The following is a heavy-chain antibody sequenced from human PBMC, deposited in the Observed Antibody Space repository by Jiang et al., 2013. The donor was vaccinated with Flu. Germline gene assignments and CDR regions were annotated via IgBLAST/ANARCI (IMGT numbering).Heavy chain of an antibody. CDR2: ISGSGGST. Sequence: RLSCAASGFTFSSYAMSWVRQAPGKGLEWVSVISGSGGSTYYADSVKGRFTISRDNSKNTLYLQMNSLRAEDTAVYYCAKSKSPPAYGDYFFDYWGQGTLVTVSS. CDR1: GFTFSSYA. D-gene: IGHD4-17*01. V-gene: IGHV3-23*01. CDR3: AKSKSPPAYGDYFFDY. J-gene: IGHJ4*02.